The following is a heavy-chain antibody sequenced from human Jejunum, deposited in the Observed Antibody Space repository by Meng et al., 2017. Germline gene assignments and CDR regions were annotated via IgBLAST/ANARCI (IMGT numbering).Heavy chain of an antibody. D-gene: IGHD1-26*01. J-gene: IGHJ4*02. CDR3: ARENHVGLTWGDIDQ. Sequence: GESLKISCAASGFTFSDYSMNWVRQAPGKGLEWVSSISSGGDYIYYADSVKGRFTISRDNAKNSLYLQMNSLRAEDTAVYYCARENHVGLTWGDIDQWGQGILVTVSS. V-gene: IGHV3-21*01. CDR1: GFTFSDYS. CDR2: ISSGGDYI.